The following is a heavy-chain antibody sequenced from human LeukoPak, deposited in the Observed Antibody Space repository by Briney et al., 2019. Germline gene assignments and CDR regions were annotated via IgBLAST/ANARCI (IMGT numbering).Heavy chain of an antibody. CDR3: ARDSFHLNYGGTEFVSGNIDYFDY. Sequence: PGGSLRLSCAASGFTFSSYAMSWVRQAPGKGLEWVSAISGSGGSTYYADSVKGRFTISRDNAKNSLYLQMNSLRAEDTAVYYCARDSFHLNYGGTEFVSGNIDYFDYWGQGTLVTVSS. V-gene: IGHV3-23*01. J-gene: IGHJ4*02. CDR2: ISGSGGST. CDR1: GFTFSSYA. D-gene: IGHD4-17*01.